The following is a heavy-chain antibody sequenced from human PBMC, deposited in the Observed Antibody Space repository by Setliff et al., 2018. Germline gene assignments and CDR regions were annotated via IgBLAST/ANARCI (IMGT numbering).Heavy chain of an antibody. CDR3: ARVALQRAGLYFFDI. J-gene: IGHJ4*02. Sequence: SVKVSCKASGGTFNTYGLSWVRQAPGQGLEWMGGIIPIIGEPNYAQKFQGRVTITADESTSTAYMELRSLKSEDTAVYYCARVALQRAGLYFFDIWGQGMLVTVSS. D-gene: IGHD3-10*01. CDR1: GGTFNTYG. CDR2: IIPIIGEP. V-gene: IGHV1-69*13.